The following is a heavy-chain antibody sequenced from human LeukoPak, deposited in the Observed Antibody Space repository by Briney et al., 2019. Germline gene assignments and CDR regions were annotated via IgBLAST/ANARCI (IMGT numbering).Heavy chain of an antibody. CDR1: LGTFSSYA. Sequence: SVKVSRKASLGTFSSYAISGVRQAPGQGGEGMGGIIPIFGTANYAQNLQGRVTITTDESTSTAYMDLSRLRSEATAVYYCARGRILLFNWCDPWGQGTLVTVSS. D-gene: IGHD2-21*02. CDR2: IIPIFGTA. CDR3: ARGRILLFNWCDP. J-gene: IGHJ5*02. V-gene: IGHV1-69*05.